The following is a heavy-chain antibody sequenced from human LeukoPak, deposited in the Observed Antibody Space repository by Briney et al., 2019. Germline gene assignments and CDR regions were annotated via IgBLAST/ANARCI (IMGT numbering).Heavy chain of an antibody. CDR1: AFTFSSYS. J-gene: IGHJ4*02. Sequence: GGSLRCSAAGSAFTFSSYSMDWVRPGPGKGLEGVSYISSSSSTIDYADSVKGRFTISRDNAKNSLYLQMNSLRAEDTAVYYCAARNIVVVTAMPEKSVYWGQGTLVTVSS. V-gene: IGHV3-48*04. D-gene: IGHD2-21*02. CDR2: ISSSSSTI. CDR3: AARNIVVVTAMPEKSVY.